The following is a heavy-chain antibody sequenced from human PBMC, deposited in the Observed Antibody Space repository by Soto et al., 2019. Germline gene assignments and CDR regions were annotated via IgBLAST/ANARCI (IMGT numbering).Heavy chain of an antibody. CDR3: ARELLVRGRPVIDY. V-gene: IGHV3-33*01. J-gene: IGHJ4*02. Sequence: ESGGGVVQPGRSLRLSCAASGFTFSSYGMHWVRQAPGKGLEWVAVIWYDGSNKYYADSVKGRFTISRDNSKNTLYLQMNSLRAEDTAVYYCARELLVRGRPVIDYWGQGTLVTVSS. CDR1: GFTFSSYG. CDR2: IWYDGSNK. D-gene: IGHD3-10*01.